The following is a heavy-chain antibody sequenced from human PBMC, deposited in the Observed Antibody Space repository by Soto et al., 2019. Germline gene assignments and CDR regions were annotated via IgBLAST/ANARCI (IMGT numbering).Heavy chain of an antibody. Sequence: PGESLKISCKGSGYSFTTYWIAWVRQMPGKGLEWAGIIYPCDYDTRFRPSFEGHVTISIDKSNRTAFRHWNSQKASDNAIYYCARPTSSERTAYWGQGTRDTTSS. D-gene: IGHD1-26*01. J-gene: IGHJ4*03. CDR3: ARPTSSERTAY. CDR1: GYSFTTYW. CDR2: IYPCDYDT. V-gene: IGHV5-51*01.